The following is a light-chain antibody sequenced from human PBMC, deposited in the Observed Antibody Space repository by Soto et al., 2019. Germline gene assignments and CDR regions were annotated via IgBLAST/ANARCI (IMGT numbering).Light chain of an antibody. CDR1: QDISSY. V-gene: IGKV1-9*01. J-gene: IGKJ4*01. CDR3: QQLNSYPLT. Sequence: DIQLTQSPSFLSPSVGDRVTITCRASQDISSYLAWYQQKPGKAPKLLIYAASFLESWVPSRFSGSGSGTAFTLTISSLQPEDFATYYCQQLNSYPLTFGGGTKVEI. CDR2: AAS.